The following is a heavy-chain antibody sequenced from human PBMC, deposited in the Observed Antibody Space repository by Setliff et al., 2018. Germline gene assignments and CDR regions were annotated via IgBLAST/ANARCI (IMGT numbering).Heavy chain of an antibody. V-gene: IGHV4-59*11. CDR3: ARAWEFGWYEWGLDY. Sequence: PSETLSLTCTVSGGSISSHYWSWIRQPPGKGLEWIGSIYYSGSTNYNPSLKSRVTISVDTSKNQFSLKLSSVTAADTAVYYCARAWEFGWYEWGLDYWGQGTLVTVSS. D-gene: IGHD6-19*01. CDR1: GGSISSHY. J-gene: IGHJ4*02. CDR2: IYYSGST.